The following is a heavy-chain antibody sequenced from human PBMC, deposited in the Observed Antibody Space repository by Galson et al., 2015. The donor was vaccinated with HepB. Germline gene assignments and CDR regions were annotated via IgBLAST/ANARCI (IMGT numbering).Heavy chain of an antibody. Sequence: SVKVSCKVSGYTLTELSMHWVRQAPGKGLEWMGGFDPEDGETIYAQKFQGRVTISVDTSKNQFSLKLSSVTAADTAVYYCASTRRYCSSTSCHWDTFDYWGQGTLVTVSS. D-gene: IGHD2-2*01. J-gene: IGHJ4*02. CDR1: GYTLTELS. V-gene: IGHV1-24*01. CDR2: FDPEDGET. CDR3: ASTRRYCSSTSCHWDTFDY.